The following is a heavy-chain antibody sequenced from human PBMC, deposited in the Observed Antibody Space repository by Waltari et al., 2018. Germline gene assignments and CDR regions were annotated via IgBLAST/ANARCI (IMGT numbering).Heavy chain of an antibody. Sequence: EVQLVESGGGLVKPGGSLRLSCAASGFTFSNAWMSWVRQAPGKGLEWVGRIKSKTDGGTTDYAAPVKGRFTISRDDSKNTLYLQMNSLKTEDTAVYYCTTDESWRAGLSPGYAFDIWGQGTMVTVSS. CDR3: TTDESWRAGLSPGYAFDI. CDR2: IKSKTDGGTT. D-gene: IGHD2-15*01. J-gene: IGHJ3*02. V-gene: IGHV3-15*01. CDR1: GFTFSNAW.